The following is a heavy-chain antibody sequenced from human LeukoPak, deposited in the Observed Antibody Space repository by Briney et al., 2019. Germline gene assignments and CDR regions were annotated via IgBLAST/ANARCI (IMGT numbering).Heavy chain of an antibody. V-gene: IGHV4-38-2*02. CDR2: IYHSGST. J-gene: IGHJ3*01. Sequence: SETLSLTCTVSGYSISSGYYWGWIRQPPGKRLEWIGSIYHSGSTYYNPSLKSRVTISVDTSKNQFSLKLSSVTAADTAVYYCARAAGQYAFDLWGQGTMVTVSS. CDR1: GYSISSGYY. CDR3: ARAAGQYAFDL.